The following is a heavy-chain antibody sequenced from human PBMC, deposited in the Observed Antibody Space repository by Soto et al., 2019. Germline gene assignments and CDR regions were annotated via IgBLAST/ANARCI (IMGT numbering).Heavy chain of an antibody. CDR2: ISSSSSYT. V-gene: IGHV3-11*06. Sequence: PGGSLRLSCAASGFIFSDYYMSWIRQAPGKGLEWVSYISSSSSYTDYADSVKGRFTISRDNAKNSLYLQMNSLRAEDTAVYYCARVRGIAVAGNDYWGQGTLVTVSS. CDR1: GFIFSDYY. CDR3: ARVRGIAVAGNDY. D-gene: IGHD6-19*01. J-gene: IGHJ4*02.